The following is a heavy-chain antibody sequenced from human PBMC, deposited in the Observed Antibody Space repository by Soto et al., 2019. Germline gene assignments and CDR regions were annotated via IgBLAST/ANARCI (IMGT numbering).Heavy chain of an antibody. Sequence: PGVSLRLSCTASGFTFSSYSMNWFRQAPGKGLEWVSYISSSSNTVYYADSVKGRFTISRDNAKNSLFLQMNSLTDEDTAVYYCARDNRENAYYFDYWGQGTQVTVSS. CDR2: ISSSSNTV. CDR1: GFTFSSYS. CDR3: ARDNRENAYYFDY. J-gene: IGHJ4*02. V-gene: IGHV3-48*02.